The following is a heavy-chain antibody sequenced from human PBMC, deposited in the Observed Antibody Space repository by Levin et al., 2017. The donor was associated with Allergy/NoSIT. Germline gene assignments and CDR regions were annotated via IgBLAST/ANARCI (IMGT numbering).Heavy chain of an antibody. V-gene: IGHV3-33*01. CDR3: ARGEGTTGTEPDTFDS. CDR2: IWYDGSNK. Sequence: GESLKISCAASGFTFNTYAMHWVRQAPGKGLEWVALIWYDGSNKYYGHSVKGRFTISRDNSKNTLYLQMNSLRPEDTAVYYCARGEGTTGTEPDTFDSWGQGTMVTVSS. D-gene: IGHD1-1*01. CDR1: GFTFNTYA. J-gene: IGHJ3*02.